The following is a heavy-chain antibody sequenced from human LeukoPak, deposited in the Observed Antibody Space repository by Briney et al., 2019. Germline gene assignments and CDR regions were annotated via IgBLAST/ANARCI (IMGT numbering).Heavy chain of an antibody. CDR2: INPSGGST. Sequence: ASVKVSCKASGYTFTSYYMHWVRQAPGQGLEWMGIINPSGGSTSYAQKFQGRVTMTRDTSTSTVYMELSSLRSEDTAVYYCARGTIMDIVLVPAADWKYNWFDPWGQGTLVTVSS. J-gene: IGHJ5*02. D-gene: IGHD2-2*03. V-gene: IGHV1-46*01. CDR3: ARGTIMDIVLVPAADWKYNWFDP. CDR1: GYTFTSYY.